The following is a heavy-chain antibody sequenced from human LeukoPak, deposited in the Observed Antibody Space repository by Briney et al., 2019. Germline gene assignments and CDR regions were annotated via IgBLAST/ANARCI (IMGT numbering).Heavy chain of an antibody. Sequence: ASVKVSCKASGYTFTSYCMHWVRQAPGQGLEWMGIINPSGGSTSYAQKFQGRVTMTRDTSTSTVYMELSSLRSEDTAVYYCARDGGPSGYCTGGSCYSYYFDYWGQGTLVTVSS. CDR3: ARDGGPSGYCTGGSCYSYYFDY. CDR2: INPSGGST. D-gene: IGHD2-15*01. J-gene: IGHJ4*02. CDR1: GYTFTSYC. V-gene: IGHV1-46*01.